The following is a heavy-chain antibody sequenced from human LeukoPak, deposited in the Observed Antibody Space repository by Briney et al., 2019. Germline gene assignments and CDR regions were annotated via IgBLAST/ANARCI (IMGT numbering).Heavy chain of an antibody. CDR1: GGSISSGGYY. CDR2: IYYSGST. Sequence: SETLSLTCTVSGGSISSGGYYWSWIRQPPGKGLEWIGYIYYSGSTNYNPSLKSRVTISVDTSKNQFSLKLSSVTAADTAVYYCARGRRYSGYAARFDYWGQGTLVTVSS. D-gene: IGHD5-12*01. V-gene: IGHV4-61*08. CDR3: ARGRRYSGYAARFDY. J-gene: IGHJ4*02.